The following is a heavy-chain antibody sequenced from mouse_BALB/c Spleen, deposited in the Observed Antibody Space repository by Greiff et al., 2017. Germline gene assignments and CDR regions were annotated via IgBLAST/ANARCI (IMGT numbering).Heavy chain of an antibody. CDR3: ARGGNYDAMDY. CDR2: INSNGGST. D-gene: IGHD2-1*01. V-gene: IGHV5-6-3*01. J-gene: IGHJ4*01. Sequence: EVMLVESGGGLVQPGGSLKLSCAASGFTFSSYGMSWVRQTPDKRLELVATINSNGGSTYYPDSVKGRFTISRDNAKNTLYLQMSSLKSEDTAMYYCARGGNYDAMDYWGQGTSVTVSS. CDR1: GFTFSSYG.